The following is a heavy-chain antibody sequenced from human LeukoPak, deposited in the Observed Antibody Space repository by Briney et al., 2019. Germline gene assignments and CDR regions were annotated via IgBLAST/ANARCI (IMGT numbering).Heavy chain of an antibody. Sequence: SETLSLTCTVSGGSISSSSYYWGWIRQPPGKGLEWIGSIYYSGSTYYNPSLKSRVTISVDTSKNQFSLKLSSVTAADTAVYYCARSPRYFDWCPAFDIWGQGTMVTVSS. CDR1: GGSISSSSYY. CDR3: ARSPRYFDWCPAFDI. CDR2: IYYSGST. V-gene: IGHV4-39*07. D-gene: IGHD3-9*01. J-gene: IGHJ3*02.